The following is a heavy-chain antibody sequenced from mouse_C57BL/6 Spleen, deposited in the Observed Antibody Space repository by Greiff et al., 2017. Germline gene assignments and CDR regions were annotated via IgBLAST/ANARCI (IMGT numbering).Heavy chain of an antibody. CDR2: IHPNSGST. J-gene: IGHJ4*01. D-gene: IGHD1-1*01. Sequence: VQLQQPGAELVKPGASVKLSCKASGYTFTSYWMHWVKQRPGQGLEWIGMIHPNSGSTNYNEKFKSKATLTVDKSSSTAYMQLSSLTSEDSAVYYCARRTITTVMDYWGQGTSVTVSS. CDR1: GYTFTSYW. V-gene: IGHV1-64*01. CDR3: ARRTITTVMDY.